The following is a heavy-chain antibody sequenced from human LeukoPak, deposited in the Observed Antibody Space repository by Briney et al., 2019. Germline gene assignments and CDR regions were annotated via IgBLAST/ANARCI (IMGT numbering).Heavy chain of an antibody. CDR3: AKDRLGAVLYFDC. CDR1: GFTFSSYN. Sequence: GGSLRLSCAASGFTFSSYNMNWVRQAPGKGLEWVSYISSSSSTIYYADSMKGRFTISRDNSKNTLYLQINSLGAEDTAVYYCAKDRLGAVLYFDCWGQGTLVTVSS. V-gene: IGHV3-48*01. D-gene: IGHD1-26*01. CDR2: ISSSSSTI. J-gene: IGHJ4*02.